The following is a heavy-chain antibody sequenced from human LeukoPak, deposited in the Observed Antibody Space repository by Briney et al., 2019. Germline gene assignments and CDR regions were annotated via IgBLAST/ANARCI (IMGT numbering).Heavy chain of an antibody. CDR1: GFTFSSYW. V-gene: IGHV3-74*01. CDR3: GGGGYLPDY. D-gene: IGHD1-26*01. J-gene: IGHJ4*02. CDR2: INSDGSST. Sequence: GGSLRLSCAASGFTFSSYWMHWVRQVPGKGLVWVSRINSDGSSTSYADSVKGRFTISRDNAKNTLYVQMNSLRAEDTAVYYCGGGGYLPDYWGQGTLVTVSS.